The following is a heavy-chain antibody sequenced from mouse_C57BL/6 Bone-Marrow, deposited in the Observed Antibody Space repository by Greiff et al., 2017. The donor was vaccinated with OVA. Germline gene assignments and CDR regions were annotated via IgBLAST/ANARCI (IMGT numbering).Heavy chain of an antibody. CDR3: ARGNFGSGFYAMDY. D-gene: IGHD1-1*01. Sequence: VQLQQSVAELVRPGASVKLSCTASGFNIKNTYMHWVKQRPEQGLEWIGRIDPANDNTKYAPKFQGKATMTADTSSNTAYLQLSSLSSEYTAVYFCARGNFGSGFYAMDYWGQGTSVTVSS. J-gene: IGHJ4*01. V-gene: IGHV14-3*01. CDR2: IDPANDNT. CDR1: GFNIKNTY.